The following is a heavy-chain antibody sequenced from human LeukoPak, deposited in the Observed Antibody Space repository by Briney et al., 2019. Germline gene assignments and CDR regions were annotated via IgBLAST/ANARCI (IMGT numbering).Heavy chain of an antibody. CDR1: GLTFSSYW. J-gene: IGHJ5*02. CDR2: INNDESHT. V-gene: IGHV3-74*01. CDR3: ARDQSSSWYVAWFDP. Sequence: GGSLRLSCAASGLTFSSYWMHWVRQAPGKGLVWVSRINNDESHTTYADSVKGRFTISRDNAKNTLYLQMNSLRVEDTAVYYCARDQSSSWYVAWFDPWGQGTLVTVSS. D-gene: IGHD6-13*01.